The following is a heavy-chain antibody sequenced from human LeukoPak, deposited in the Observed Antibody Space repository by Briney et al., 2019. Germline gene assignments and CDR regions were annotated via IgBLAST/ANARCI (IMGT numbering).Heavy chain of an antibody. CDR3: AKGVDYGEYDI. CDR1: GFTFSSYG. J-gene: IGHJ3*02. V-gene: IGHV3-30*02. CDR2: IQYDGSNK. D-gene: IGHD4-17*01. Sequence: GGSLRLSCAASGFTFSSYGMHWVRQAPGKGLEWVAFIQYDGSNKYYADSVKGRFTISRDNSKNTLYLQMNSLRAEDTAVYYCAKGVDYGEYDIWGQGTMVTVSS.